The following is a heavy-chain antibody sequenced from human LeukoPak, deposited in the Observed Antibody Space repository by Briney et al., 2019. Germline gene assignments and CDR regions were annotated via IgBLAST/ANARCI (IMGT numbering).Heavy chain of an antibody. D-gene: IGHD6-13*01. J-gene: IGHJ4*02. CDR1: GFTFSSYA. V-gene: IGHV3-23*01. Sequence: PGRSLRLSCAASGFTFSSYAMHWVRQAPGKGLEWVSAISGSGGSTYYADSVKGRFTISRDNSKNTLYLQMNSLRAEDTAVYYCASPKGMAAALVHYFDYWGQGTLVTVSS. CDR3: ASPKGMAAALVHYFDY. CDR2: ISGSGGST.